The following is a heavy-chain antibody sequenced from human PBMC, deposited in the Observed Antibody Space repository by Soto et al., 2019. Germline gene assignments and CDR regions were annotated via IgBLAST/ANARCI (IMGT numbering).Heavy chain of an antibody. Sequence: PGGSLRLSCAASAFTVSSNYMSWVRQAPGKGLEWVSVIYGGGTTYYADSVKGRFTISRDNSKNTLYLQMNSLRAEDTAVYYCAANGGGSGLYFQHWGQGTLVTVSS. J-gene: IGHJ1*01. D-gene: IGHD3-10*01. V-gene: IGHV3-66*01. CDR3: AANGGGSGLYFQH. CDR1: AFTVSSNY. CDR2: IYGGGTT.